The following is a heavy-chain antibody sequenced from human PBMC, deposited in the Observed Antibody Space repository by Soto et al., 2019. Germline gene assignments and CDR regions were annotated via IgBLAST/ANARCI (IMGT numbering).Heavy chain of an antibody. CDR1: GGSFSGYY. CDR3: ASVPNYYFDY. CDR2: INHSGST. V-gene: IGHV4-34*01. Sequence: QVQLQQWGAGLLKPSETLSLTCAVYGGSFSGYYWSWIRQPPGKGLEWIGEINHSGSTNYNPSLKSRVTISVDTSKNQFSLKLSSVTAADTAVYYCASVPNYYFDYWGQGTLVTDSS. D-gene: IGHD2-2*01. J-gene: IGHJ4*02.